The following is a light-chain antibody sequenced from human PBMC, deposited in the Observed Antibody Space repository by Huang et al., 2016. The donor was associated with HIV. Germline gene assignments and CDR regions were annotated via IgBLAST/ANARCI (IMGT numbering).Light chain of an antibody. CDR1: QGISNY. V-gene: IGKV1-27*01. CDR2: GAS. CDR3: QNYYSVPYT. J-gene: IGKJ2*01. Sequence: DIQMTQSPSSLSISVGARVTITCRAGQGISNYLDWYQQKPGKVPKLLIYGASTLQSVVPSRFSGSGSGTDFTLTISSLQPEDVATYYCQNYYSVPYTFGQGTKLEIK.